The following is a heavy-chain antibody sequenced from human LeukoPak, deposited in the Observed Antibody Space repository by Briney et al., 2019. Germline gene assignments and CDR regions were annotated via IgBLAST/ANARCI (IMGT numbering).Heavy chain of an antibody. D-gene: IGHD4-23*01. J-gene: IGHJ4*02. CDR3: AGGGKSEGPGY. Sequence: KTSETLSLTCTVSGGSISSGGYYWSWIRQHPGKGLEWIGYIYYSGSTYYNPSLKSRVTISVDTSKNQLSLKLSSVTGADTAVYYCAGGGKSEGPGYWGQGTLVTVSS. CDR1: GGSISSGGYY. CDR2: IYYSGST. V-gene: IGHV4-31*03.